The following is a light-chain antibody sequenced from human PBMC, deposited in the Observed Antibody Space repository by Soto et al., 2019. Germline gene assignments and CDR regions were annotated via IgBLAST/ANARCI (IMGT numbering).Light chain of an antibody. Sequence: DIQLTQSPSFLSASVGDRVTITCRASQGISSYLAWYQQKPGKAPKLLIYAASTLQSGVPSRFSGSGSGTEFTLTIISLQPEAFATYYCQQLNSYPPTFGQGTKLEIK. CDR1: QGISSY. J-gene: IGKJ2*01. CDR2: AAS. CDR3: QQLNSYPPT. V-gene: IGKV1-9*01.